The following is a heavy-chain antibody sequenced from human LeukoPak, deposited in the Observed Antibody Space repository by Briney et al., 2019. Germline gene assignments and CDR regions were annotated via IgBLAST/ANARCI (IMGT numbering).Heavy chain of an antibody. CDR1: GGSISSSSYY. J-gene: IGHJ4*02. CDR2: IYYSGST. Sequence: PSETLSLTCTVSGGSISSSSYYWSWIRQPPGKGLEWIGTIYYSGSTYYSPSLKSRVTISVDTSKNQFSLKLSSVTAADTAVYYCARASGDSRGHYQGFDSWGQGTLVTVSS. D-gene: IGHD3-22*01. V-gene: IGHV4-39*01. CDR3: ARASGDSRGHYQGFDS.